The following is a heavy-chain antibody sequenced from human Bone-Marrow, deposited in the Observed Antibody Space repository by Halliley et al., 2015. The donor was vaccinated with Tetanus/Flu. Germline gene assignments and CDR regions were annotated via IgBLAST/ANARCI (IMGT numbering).Heavy chain of an antibody. D-gene: IGHD6-19*01. Sequence: TLSLTCAVYDESFSGYYWSWIRQPPGKGLEWIGEINHRGVTNYNPSLESRVTMSVDTSKNQFSLKLSSVTAADTAVFFCARVSSSGWYFDHWGQGTLVTVSS. CDR3: ARVSSSGWYFDH. V-gene: IGHV4-34*01. CDR1: DESFSGYY. J-gene: IGHJ4*02. CDR2: INHRGVT.